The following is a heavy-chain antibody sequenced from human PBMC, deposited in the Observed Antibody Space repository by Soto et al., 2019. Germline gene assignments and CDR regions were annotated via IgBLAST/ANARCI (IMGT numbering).Heavy chain of an antibody. Sequence: GGSLRLSCAASGFTFSSYAMSWVRQAPGKGLEWVSAISGSGGSTYYADSVKGRFTISRDNSKNTLYLKMNSLRAEDTAVYYCAKEKLDDYYYYYMDVWGKGTTVTVSS. CDR2: ISGSGGST. J-gene: IGHJ6*03. CDR3: AKEKLDDYYYYYMDV. V-gene: IGHV3-23*01. CDR1: GFTFSSYA. D-gene: IGHD6-13*01.